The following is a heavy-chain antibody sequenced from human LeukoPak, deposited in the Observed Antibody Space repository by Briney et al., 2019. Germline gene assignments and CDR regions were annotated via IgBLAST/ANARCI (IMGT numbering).Heavy chain of an antibody. J-gene: IGHJ4*02. V-gene: IGHV4-34*01. D-gene: IGHD5-18*01. CDR1: GGSFSGYY. CDR3: ARRGYSYGPGRY. Sequence: SETLSLTCAVYGGSFSGYYWSWIRQPPGKGLEWIGEINHSGSTNYNPSLKSRVTISVDTSKNQFSLKLSSVTAADTAVYYCARRGYSYGPGRYWGQGTLVTVSS. CDR2: INHSGST.